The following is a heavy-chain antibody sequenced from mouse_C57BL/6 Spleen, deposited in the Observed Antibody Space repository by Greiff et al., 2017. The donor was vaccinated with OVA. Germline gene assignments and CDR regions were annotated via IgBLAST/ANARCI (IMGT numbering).Heavy chain of an antibody. Sequence: EVQLQESGGGLVKPGGSLKLSCAASGFTFSSYAMSWVRQTPEKRLEWVATISDGGSYTYYPDNVKGRFTISRDNAKNNLYLQMSHLKSEDTAMYYCARGGLLAWFAYWGQGTLVTVSA. V-gene: IGHV5-4*01. J-gene: IGHJ3*01. CDR2: ISDGGSYT. CDR3: ARGGLLAWFAY. CDR1: GFTFSSYA. D-gene: IGHD3-1*01.